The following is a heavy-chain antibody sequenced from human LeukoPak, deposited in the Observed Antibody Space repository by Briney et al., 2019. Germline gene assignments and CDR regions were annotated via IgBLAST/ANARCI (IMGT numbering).Heavy chain of an antibody. CDR1: GYSFSTYA. J-gene: IGHJ5*02. CDR2: IIPILDIA. D-gene: IGHD3-3*01. CDR3: ARVLGSGYLGNWFDP. Sequence: ASVKVSCKASGYSFSTYAVTWVRQAPGQGLEWMGRIIPILDIANYAQKFQGRVTITADKSTSTVYMDLSSLRSEDTAVYYCARVLGSGYLGNWFDPWGQGTLVTVSS. V-gene: IGHV1-69*04.